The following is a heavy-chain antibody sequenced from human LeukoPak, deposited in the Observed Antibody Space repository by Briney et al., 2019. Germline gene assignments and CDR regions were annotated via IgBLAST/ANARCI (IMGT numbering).Heavy chain of an antibody. Sequence: SETLSLTCTVSGGSISSTDDYWGWIRQPPGKGPEWIGSIYYSGSTYYNPSLKSRVTISVDTPRNQFSLRLRSVTAPDTAVYYCARENCSGGSCQKSYDYWGQGTLVTVSS. J-gene: IGHJ4*02. CDR3: ARENCSGGSCQKSYDY. D-gene: IGHD2-15*01. CDR2: IYYSGST. V-gene: IGHV4-39*01. CDR1: GGSISSTDDY.